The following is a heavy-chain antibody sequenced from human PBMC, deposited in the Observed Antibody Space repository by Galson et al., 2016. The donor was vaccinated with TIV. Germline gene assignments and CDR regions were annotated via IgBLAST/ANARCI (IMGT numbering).Heavy chain of an antibody. D-gene: IGHD6-19*01. CDR2: ITYDGSDK. CDR3: ARVYSSYSFDY. CDR1: GFTFSSHA. J-gene: IGHJ4*02. Sequence: SLRLSCAASGFTFSSHAMTWVRQAPGKGLEWVAFITYDGSDKNYADSVKGRFTISRDKSKNTLYLQMSSLRPEDTAVYYYARVYSSYSFDYWGQGTQVTVSS. V-gene: IGHV3-30*04.